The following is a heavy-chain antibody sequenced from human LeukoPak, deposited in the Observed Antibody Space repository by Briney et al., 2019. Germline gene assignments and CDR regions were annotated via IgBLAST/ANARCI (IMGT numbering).Heavy chain of an antibody. CDR3: AKQPVVNYDFWSGYKKAGYYYYYYMDV. Sequence: GGSLRLSCAASGFTFSSYSMNWVRQAPGKGLEWVSSISSSSNYIYYADSVKGRFTISRDNSKNTLYLQMNSLRAEDTAVYYCAKQPVVNYDFWSGYKKAGYYYYYYMDVRGKGTTVTVSS. CDR1: GFTFSSYS. CDR2: ISSSSNYI. J-gene: IGHJ6*03. V-gene: IGHV3-21*04. D-gene: IGHD3-3*01.